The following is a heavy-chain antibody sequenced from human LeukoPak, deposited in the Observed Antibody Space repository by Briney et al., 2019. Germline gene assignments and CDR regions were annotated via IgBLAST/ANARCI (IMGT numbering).Heavy chain of an antibody. CDR1: GFTFSSYS. V-gene: IGHV3-21*01. CDR3: ARDNIVDSGGY. CDR2: ISSSSSYI. D-gene: IGHD2-15*01. Sequence: GGSLRLSCAASGFTFSSYSMNWVRQAPGKGLEWVSSISSSSSYIYYADSVKGRFTISRDNSKNTLYLQMNSLRAEDTAVYYCARDNIVDSGGYWGQGTLVTVSS. J-gene: IGHJ4*02.